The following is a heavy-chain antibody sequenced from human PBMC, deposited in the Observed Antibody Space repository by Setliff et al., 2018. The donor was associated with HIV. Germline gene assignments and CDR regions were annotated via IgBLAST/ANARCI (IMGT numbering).Heavy chain of an antibody. CDR3: AGGAWYSSGWYASRYMDV. Sequence: ASVKVSCKASGCTFTSNDINWVRQATGQGLEWMGWMNPNSGNTGYAQKFQGRVTMTRDTSISTAYMELSSLRSDDTAVYYCAGGAWYSSGWYASRYMDVWGKGTTVAVSS. CDR1: GCTFTSND. J-gene: IGHJ6*03. V-gene: IGHV1-8*01. D-gene: IGHD6-19*01. CDR2: MNPNSGNT.